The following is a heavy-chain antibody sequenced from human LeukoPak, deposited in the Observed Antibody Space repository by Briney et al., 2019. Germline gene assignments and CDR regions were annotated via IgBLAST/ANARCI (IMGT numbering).Heavy chain of an antibody. D-gene: IGHD6-6*01. J-gene: IGHJ4*02. V-gene: IGHV3-23*01. CDR1: GFTFSSYA. CDR3: AKDWGYHSGSSSFDY. Sequence: GGSLRLSCAASGFTFSSYAMSWVRQAPGKGLEWVSAISGSGGSTYYADSVKGRFTISRDNSKNTLYLQMNSLRAEDTAVYYCAKDWGYHSGSSSFDYWGQGTLVTVSS. CDR2: ISGSGGST.